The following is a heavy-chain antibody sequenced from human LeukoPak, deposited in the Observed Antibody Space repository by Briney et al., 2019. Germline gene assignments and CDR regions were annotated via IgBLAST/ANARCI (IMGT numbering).Heavy chain of an antibody. Sequence: SETLSLTCDVYGSLDIYYFMFVRQPPGKGLQWLGEITYRRGADYNPSLKSRLTISIDVPQRQISLQLRSVTAADTAVYYCARGAAMATITYYFDYWGQGTLVTVSS. V-gene: IGHV4-34*01. D-gene: IGHD5-24*01. CDR2: ITYRRGA. CDR1: GSLDIYY. CDR3: ARGAAMATITYYFDY. J-gene: IGHJ4*02.